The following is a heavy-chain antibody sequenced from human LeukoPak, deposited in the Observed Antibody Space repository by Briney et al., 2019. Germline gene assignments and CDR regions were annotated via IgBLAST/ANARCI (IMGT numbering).Heavy chain of an antibody. CDR1: GGSISSYY. Sequence: SETLSLTCTVSGGSISSYYWSWIRQPPGKGLEWIGYIYYSGSTNYNPSLKSRVTISVDTSKNQFSLRLSSVTAADTAVYYCARVWGWERANFDYWGQGTLVTVSS. V-gene: IGHV4-59*12. J-gene: IGHJ4*02. CDR2: IYYSGST. D-gene: IGHD1-26*01. CDR3: ARVWGWERANFDY.